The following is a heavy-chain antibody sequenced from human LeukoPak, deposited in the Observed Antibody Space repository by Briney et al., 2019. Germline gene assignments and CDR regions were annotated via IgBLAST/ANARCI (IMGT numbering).Heavy chain of an antibody. J-gene: IGHJ4*02. D-gene: IGHD3-10*01. Sequence: GGSLRLSCEGSAFIFSGHWMNWVRQTPGKGLEWVSTIYDDNTYYADSVKGRFAISTDNPKNTLYLQMNSLRVEDTAVYFCAARKVRGVWFYLDYWGQGTLVTVSS. V-gene: IGHV3-23*01. CDR2: IYDDNT. CDR1: AFIFSGHW. CDR3: AARKVRGVWFYLDY.